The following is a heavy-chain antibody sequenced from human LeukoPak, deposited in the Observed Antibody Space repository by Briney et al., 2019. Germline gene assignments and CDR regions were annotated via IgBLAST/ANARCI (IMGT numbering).Heavy chain of an antibody. Sequence: GGSLRLSCAASGFTFSRNWMHWVRQAPGKGLGLVSRINSDGSITNYADSVKGRFTISRDNAKNTLYLQMSSLRAEDTAVYYCAKIDAYWGQGTLVTVSS. CDR1: GFTFSRNW. CDR3: AKIDAY. J-gene: IGHJ4*02. V-gene: IGHV3-74*01. CDR2: INSDGSIT.